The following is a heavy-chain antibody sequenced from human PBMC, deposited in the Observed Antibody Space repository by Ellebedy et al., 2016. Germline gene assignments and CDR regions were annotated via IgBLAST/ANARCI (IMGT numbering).Heavy chain of an antibody. J-gene: IGHJ3*02. CDR1: GGSISSGVYY. CDR3: ARAVGYGDLHAFDI. CDR2: TYYSGST. V-gene: IGHV4-30-4*01. Sequence: SETLSLXXTVSGGSISSGVYYWSWIRQTPGKGLDWIGYTYYSGSTKYNPSLRSRLTISVATSKRHYSLKLNSVTAADTAVYYCARAVGYGDLHAFDIWGQGTIVTVSS. D-gene: IGHD4-17*01.